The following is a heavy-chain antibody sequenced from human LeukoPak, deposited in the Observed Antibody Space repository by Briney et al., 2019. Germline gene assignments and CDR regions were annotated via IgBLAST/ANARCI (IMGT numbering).Heavy chain of an antibody. CDR1: GGSFSGYY. CDR3: ARQRPFYCSSTSCYGWFDP. J-gene: IGHJ5*02. D-gene: IGHD2-2*01. V-gene: IGHV4-34*01. Sequence: SETLSLTCAVYGGSFSGYYWSWIRQPPGKGLEWIGEINHSGSTNYNPSLKSLVTISVDTSKNQFSLKLSSVTAADTAVYYCARQRPFYCSSTSCYGWFDPWGQGTLVTVSS. CDR2: INHSGST.